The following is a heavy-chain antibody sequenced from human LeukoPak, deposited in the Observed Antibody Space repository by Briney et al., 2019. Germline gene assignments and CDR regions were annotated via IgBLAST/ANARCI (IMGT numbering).Heavy chain of an antibody. CDR2: IRYGGSNI. D-gene: IGHD3-16*01. Sequence: GGSLTLFCAASGLPFSSYGMHWVRRAPGKGLEWVSFIRYGGSNIYYADSVKGRFTISRDNSKNTLYLQMNSLRAEDTAVYYCAKELDGGDYMDVWGKGTTVTVSS. CDR3: AKELDGGDYMDV. J-gene: IGHJ6*03. CDR1: GLPFSSYG. V-gene: IGHV3-30*02.